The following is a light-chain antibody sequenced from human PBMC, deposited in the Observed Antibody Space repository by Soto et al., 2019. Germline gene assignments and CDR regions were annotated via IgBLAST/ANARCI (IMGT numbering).Light chain of an antibody. CDR2: EGS. J-gene: IGLJ1*01. Sequence: QSALTQPASVSGSPGQSITISCTGTNSDVGSYNLVSWYQQHPGKAPKLMIYEGSKRPSGVSNRFSGSKSGNTASLTISGLQAEDEADYYCCSYAGSSTLVFGSGTKVTVL. V-gene: IGLV2-23*01. CDR1: NSDVGSYNL. CDR3: CSYAGSSTLV.